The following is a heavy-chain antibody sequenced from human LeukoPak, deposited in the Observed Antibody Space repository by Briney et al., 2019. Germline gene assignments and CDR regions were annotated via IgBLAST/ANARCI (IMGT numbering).Heavy chain of an antibody. CDR1: GGSFSGYY. D-gene: IGHD3-3*01. CDR3: AREDVLRFLEWPLGY. Sequence: SETLSLTCAVYGGSFSGYYWSWIRQPPGKGLEWIGEINHSGSTSYNPSLKSRVTISVDTSKNQFSLKLSSVTAADTAVYYCAREDVLRFLEWPLGYWGQGTLVTVSS. CDR2: INHSGST. V-gene: IGHV4-34*01. J-gene: IGHJ4*02.